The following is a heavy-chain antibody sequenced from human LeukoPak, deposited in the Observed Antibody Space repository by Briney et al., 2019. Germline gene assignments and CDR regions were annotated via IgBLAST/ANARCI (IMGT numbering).Heavy chain of an antibody. D-gene: IGHD6-19*01. V-gene: IGHV3-30*18. CDR2: ISYDGSNK. Sequence: PGGSLRLSCAASGFTFSSYAMHWVRQAPGKGLEWVAVISYDGSNKYYADSVKGRFTISRDNSKNTLYLQMNSLRAEDTAVYYCAKDSSGWFYYFDYWGQGTLVTVSS. CDR1: GFTFSSYA. CDR3: AKDSSGWFYYFDY. J-gene: IGHJ4*02.